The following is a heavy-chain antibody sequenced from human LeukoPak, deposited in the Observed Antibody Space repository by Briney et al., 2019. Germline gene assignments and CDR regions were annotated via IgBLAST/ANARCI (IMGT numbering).Heavy chain of an antibody. Sequence: SETLSLTCTVSGGSISSYYWSWIRQPPGKGLEWIGYIYYSGSTNYNPSLKSRVTISVDTSKNQFSLKLSSETAADTAVYYCARDSSYGFFDYWGQGTLVTVSS. D-gene: IGHD5-18*01. V-gene: IGHV4-59*01. CDR1: GGSISSYY. CDR2: IYYSGST. CDR3: ARDSSYGFFDY. J-gene: IGHJ4*02.